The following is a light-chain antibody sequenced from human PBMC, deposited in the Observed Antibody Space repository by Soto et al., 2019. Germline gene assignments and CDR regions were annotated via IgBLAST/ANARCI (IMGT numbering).Light chain of an antibody. Sequence: QSVLTQPASMSGSPGQSITISCTGTRSDIGTYNYLSWYQQHPGKAPRLVISDVSNRPSGVSNRLSGTTSGNTASLTITGLQSEDEADYSSMSYTTTSSFFFGSGTKVTVL. CDR1: RSDIGTYNY. J-gene: IGLJ1*01. V-gene: IGLV2-14*03. CDR3: MSYTTTSSFF. CDR2: DVS.